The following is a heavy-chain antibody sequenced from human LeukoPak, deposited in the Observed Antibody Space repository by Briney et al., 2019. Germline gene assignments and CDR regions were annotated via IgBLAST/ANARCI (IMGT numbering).Heavy chain of an antibody. CDR1: GFTFSSYS. CDR3: ARDRFLSDAFDI. Sequence: GGSLRLSCAASGFTFSSYSMNWVRQAPGKGLEWVSSISSSSSYIYYADSVKGRFTISRDNAKNSLYLQMNSLRAEDTAVYYCARDRFLSDAFDIWGQGTMVTVSS. J-gene: IGHJ3*02. D-gene: IGHD3-16*02. CDR2: ISSSSSYI. V-gene: IGHV3-21*01.